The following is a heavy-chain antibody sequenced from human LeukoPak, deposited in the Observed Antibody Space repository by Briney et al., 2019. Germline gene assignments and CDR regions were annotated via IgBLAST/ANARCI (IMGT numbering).Heavy chain of an antibody. D-gene: IGHD3-10*01. Sequence: GGSLRLSCAASGFTFSNAWMSWVRQAPGKGLEWVGRIKSKTDGGTTDYAAPVKGRFTISRDDSKNTLYLQMNSLRAEDTAVYYCAKTQARTKMVRGVIWAFDIWGQGTMVTVSS. CDR3: AKTQARTKMVRGVIWAFDI. J-gene: IGHJ3*02. CDR1: GFTFSNAW. CDR2: IKSKTDGGTT. V-gene: IGHV3-15*01.